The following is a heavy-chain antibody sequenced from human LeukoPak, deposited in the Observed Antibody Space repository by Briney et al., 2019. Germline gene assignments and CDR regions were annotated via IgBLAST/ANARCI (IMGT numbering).Heavy chain of an antibody. CDR1: GYTFTSYD. CDR2: MNPNSGNT. D-gene: IGHD6-6*01. Sequence: GASVKVSCKASGYTFTSYDINWVRRATGQGLEWMGWMNPNSGNTGYAQKFQGRVTMTRNTSISTAYMELSSLRSEDTAVYYCARAFRAAARPGYWGQGTLVTVSS. V-gene: IGHV1-8*01. J-gene: IGHJ4*02. CDR3: ARAFRAAARPGY.